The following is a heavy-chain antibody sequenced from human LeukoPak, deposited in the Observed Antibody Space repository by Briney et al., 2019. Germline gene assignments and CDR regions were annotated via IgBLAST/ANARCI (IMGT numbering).Heavy chain of an antibody. V-gene: IGHV1-2*02. Sequence: ASVKVSCKASGYAFTGYYMHWVRQAPGQGLEWMGWINPNSGGTNYAQKFQGGVTMTRDTSISTAYMELSRLRSDDTAVYYCARGDQWELRGVDYWGQGTLVTVSS. CDR3: ARGDQWELRGVDY. D-gene: IGHD1-26*01. CDR2: INPNSGGT. CDR1: GYAFTGYY. J-gene: IGHJ4*02.